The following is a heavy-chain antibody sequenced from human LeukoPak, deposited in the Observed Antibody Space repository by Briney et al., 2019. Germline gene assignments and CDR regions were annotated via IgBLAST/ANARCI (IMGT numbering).Heavy chain of an antibody. V-gene: IGHV3-7*01. CDR2: IKQDGSEK. CDR1: GFTFSSYW. J-gene: IGHJ2*01. CDR3: ARDRKTPDYGDYVYWYFDL. Sequence: GGSLRLSCAASGFTFSSYWMSWVRQAPGKGLEWVANIKQDGSEKYYVDSVKGRFTTSRDNAKNSLYLQMNSLRAEDTAVYYCARDRKTPDYGDYVYWYFDLWGRGTLVTVSS. D-gene: IGHD4-17*01.